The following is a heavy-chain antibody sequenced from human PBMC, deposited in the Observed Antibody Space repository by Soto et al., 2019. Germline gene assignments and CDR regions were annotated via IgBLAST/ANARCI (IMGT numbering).Heavy chain of an antibody. Sequence: EVQLLESGGGLVQPGGSLRLSCAASGFTVDDYAMHWVRQRPGKGLELVSGISWNSGKIDYPDSVKGRFTIPRDNARNSVYLEMNSVRPEDTAFYYCAKILATSRGSWLYDSWGQGTLVAVST. CDR3: AKILATSRGSWLYDS. CDR2: ISWNSGKI. CDR1: GFTVDDYA. D-gene: IGHD3-22*01. J-gene: IGHJ4*02. V-gene: IGHV3-9*01.